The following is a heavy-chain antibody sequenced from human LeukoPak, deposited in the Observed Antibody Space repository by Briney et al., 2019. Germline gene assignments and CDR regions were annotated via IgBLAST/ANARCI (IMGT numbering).Heavy chain of an antibody. CDR1: GFTFSTYA. J-gene: IGHJ4*02. CDR3: VKDRCDRATCPEV. V-gene: IGHV3-23*01. CDR2: ISNSGDST. Sequence: GRSLRLSCAASGFTFSTYAMSWVRQAPGEGLQWVSGISNSGDSTYYLDSVKGRFTISRDNSKNTLHLQMSSLRAEDTALYYCVKDRCDRATCPEVWGQGTLVTVSS. D-gene: IGHD1-14*01.